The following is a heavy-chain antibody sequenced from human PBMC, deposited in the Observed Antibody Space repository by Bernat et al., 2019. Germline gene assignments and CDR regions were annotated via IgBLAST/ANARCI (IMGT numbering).Heavy chain of an antibody. CDR1: GFTFNNYW. V-gene: IGHV3-7*01. J-gene: IGHJ6*02. D-gene: IGHD4-17*01. CDR3: ARDPKATVRVYYYYGMDV. CDR2: INQDGSDK. Sequence: EVQLVESRGDLVQPGGSLRLSCAASGFTFNNYWMSWVRQAPGKGLEWVANINQDGSDKYYVDSVKGRFTISRDNAKNSLYLQMNSLRAEDTAVYYCARDPKATVRVYYYYGMDVWGQGTTVTVSS.